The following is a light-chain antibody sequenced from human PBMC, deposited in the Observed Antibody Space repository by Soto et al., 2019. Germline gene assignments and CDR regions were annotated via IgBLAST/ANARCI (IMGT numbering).Light chain of an antibody. CDR2: AAS. CDR1: QSIRTN. J-gene: IGKJ3*01. Sequence: DIQMTQSPSSLSASVGDRVTITCRASQSIRTNLTWYQQKPGKAPSLLIYAASSLQNGVPSRFSGSGSGTDFPLTISSLQPEDSATYYCHQGDGSHRIFTFGPGTRVD. CDR3: HQGDGSHRIFT. V-gene: IGKV1-39*01.